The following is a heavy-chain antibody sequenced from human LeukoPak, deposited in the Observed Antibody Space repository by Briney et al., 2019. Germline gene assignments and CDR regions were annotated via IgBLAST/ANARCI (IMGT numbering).Heavy chain of an antibody. V-gene: IGHV3-30-3*01. CDR3: AKDQGSSWYAYFDY. CDR2: ISDDETYK. J-gene: IGHJ4*02. D-gene: IGHD6-13*01. CDR1: GFTFNSYS. Sequence: TGGSLRLSCAASGFTFNSYSMHWVRQAPGKGLEWVTAISDDETYKFYADSVKGRFTISRDNSKNTLYLQMNSLRVEDTALYYCAKDQGSSWYAYFDYWGQGTLVTVSS.